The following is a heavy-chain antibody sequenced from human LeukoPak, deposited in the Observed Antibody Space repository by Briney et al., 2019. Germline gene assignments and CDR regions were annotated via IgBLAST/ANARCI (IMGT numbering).Heavy chain of an antibody. Sequence: GGSLRLSCAASGFTFSSNYVSWVRQTPGKGLEWVATLWFDGNSEYYADSVKGRFTISRDNSKNTLSLQLNSLRAEDTAVYYCAKGTSSSCYSAPNYWGQGTLVTVSS. CDR3: AKGTSSSCYSAPNY. J-gene: IGHJ4*02. CDR1: GFTFSSNY. CDR2: LWFDGNSE. D-gene: IGHD2-15*01. V-gene: IGHV3-33*06.